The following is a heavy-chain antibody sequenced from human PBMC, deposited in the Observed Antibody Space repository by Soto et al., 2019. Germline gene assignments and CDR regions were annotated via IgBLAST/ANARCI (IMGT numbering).Heavy chain of an antibody. J-gene: IGHJ3*02. CDR3: ARPQRGYCSGGSCYPEAFDI. Sequence: QVQLVQSGAEVKKPGSSVKVSCKASGGTFSSYTISWVRQAPGQGLEWMGRIIPILGIANYAQKFQGRVKITADKSTSTAYMELSSLRSEDTDVYYCARPQRGYCSGGSCYPEAFDIWGQGTMVTVSS. CDR2: IIPILGIA. D-gene: IGHD2-15*01. V-gene: IGHV1-69*02. CDR1: GGTFSSYT.